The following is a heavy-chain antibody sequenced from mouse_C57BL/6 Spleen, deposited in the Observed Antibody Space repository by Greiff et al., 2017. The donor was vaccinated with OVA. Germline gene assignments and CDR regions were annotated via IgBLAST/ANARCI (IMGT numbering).Heavy chain of an antibody. CDR2: ISSGSSTI. Sequence: EVKLMESGGGLVKPGGSLKLSCAASGFTFSDYGMHWVRQAPEKGLEWVAYISSGSSTIYYADTVKGRFTISRDNAKNTLFLQMTSLRSEDTAMYYCARGDEYYAMDYWGQGTSVTVSS. J-gene: IGHJ4*01. CDR1: GFTFSDYG. CDR3: ARGDEYYAMDY. V-gene: IGHV5-17*01. D-gene: IGHD3-3*01.